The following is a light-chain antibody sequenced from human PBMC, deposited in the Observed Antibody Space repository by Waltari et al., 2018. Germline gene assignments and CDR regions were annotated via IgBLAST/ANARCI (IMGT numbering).Light chain of an antibody. CDR2: YRSDSEK. Sequence: QAVLTQPSSLSASPGASASLTCTLRSGIDVGTYRIYWYQQKPGSPPHYLLRYRSDSEKQQGSGVPSRFAGAKDASANAGILLISGLQSDDEADYYCMIWDSSAWVFGGGTKLTVL. V-gene: IGLV5-45*03. J-gene: IGLJ3*02. CDR1: SGIDVGTYR. CDR3: MIWDSSAWV.